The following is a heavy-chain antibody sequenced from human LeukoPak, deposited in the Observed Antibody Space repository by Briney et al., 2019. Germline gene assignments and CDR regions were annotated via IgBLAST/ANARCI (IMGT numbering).Heavy chain of an antibody. J-gene: IGHJ1*01. CDR2: ISASGTSI. CDR3: VPPAAGLHRTISTEYFQR. Sequence: GGSLRLSCAAAGLTFSSYDMYWVRQTPGKGPEWVSYISASGTSIKYADSEKGRFTISRDNAKNLVYLQMASLTAEDTAVYYCVPPAAGLHRTISTEYFQRWGQGTQVIVSS. CDR1: GLTFSSYD. D-gene: IGHD6-13*01. V-gene: IGHV3-48*03.